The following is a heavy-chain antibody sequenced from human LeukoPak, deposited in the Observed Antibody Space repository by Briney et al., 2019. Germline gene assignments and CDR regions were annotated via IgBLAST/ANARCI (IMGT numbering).Heavy chain of an antibody. CDR1: GFTFSSYA. CDR2: ISGSGGST. D-gene: IGHD2-15*01. V-gene: IGHV3-23*01. Sequence: GGSLRLSCAASGFTFSSYAMSWVRQAPGKGLEWVSAISGSGGSTYYADSVKGRFTISRDNSKNTLYLQMNSLRAEDRAVYYCAKAGHSVVVVAATPADAFDIWGQGTMVTVSS. J-gene: IGHJ3*02. CDR3: AKAGHSVVVVAATPADAFDI.